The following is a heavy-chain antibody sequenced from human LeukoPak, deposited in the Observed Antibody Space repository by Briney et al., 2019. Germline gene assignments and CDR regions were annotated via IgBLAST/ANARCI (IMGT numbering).Heavy chain of an antibody. J-gene: IGHJ4*02. CDR3: ARDHPRRGGPHDY. V-gene: IGHV1-46*01. CDR2: INPSGGST. CDR1: GYTFTSYY. D-gene: IGHD3-16*01. Sequence: ASVKVSFTASGYTFTSYYMHWVRQAPGQGLEWMGIINPSGGSTSYAQKFQGRVTMTRDTSTSTVYMELSSLRSEDTAVYYCARDHPRRGGPHDYWGQGTLVTVSS.